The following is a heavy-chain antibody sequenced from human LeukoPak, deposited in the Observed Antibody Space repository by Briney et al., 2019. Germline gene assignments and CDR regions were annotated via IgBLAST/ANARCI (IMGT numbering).Heavy chain of an antibody. Sequence: GASVKVSCKASGYTFTSYGISWVRQAPGQGLEWMGWISAYNGNTNYAQKLQGRVTMTTDTSTSTAYMELRSLRSDDTAVYYCARGGTIFGVVAPNNNWFDPWGQGTLVTVSS. J-gene: IGHJ5*02. CDR1: GYTFTSYG. V-gene: IGHV1-18*01. D-gene: IGHD3-3*01. CDR2: ISAYNGNT. CDR3: ARGGTIFGVVAPNNNWFDP.